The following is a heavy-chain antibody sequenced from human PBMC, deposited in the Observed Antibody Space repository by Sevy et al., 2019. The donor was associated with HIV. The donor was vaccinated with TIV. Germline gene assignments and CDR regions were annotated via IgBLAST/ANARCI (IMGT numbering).Heavy chain of an antibody. CDR3: TTDSWSQEDYYDY. Sequence: GGSLRLSCAASGFTFTNAWMSWVRQAPGKGREWVGRLKGKPSGGAIDYAAPVKGRFTISRDDSKNTLYLHMSSLRTEDTAVYYCTTDSWSQEDYYDYWGQGTLVTVSS. CDR2: LKGKPSGGAI. V-gene: IGHV3-15*01. J-gene: IGHJ4*02. D-gene: IGHD6-13*01. CDR1: GFTFTNAW.